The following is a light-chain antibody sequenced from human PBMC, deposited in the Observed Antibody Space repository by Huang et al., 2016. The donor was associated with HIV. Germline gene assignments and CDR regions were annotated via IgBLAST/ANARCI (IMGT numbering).Light chain of an antibody. Sequence: EIVLIHSPGTLSLSPGERATLSCRASQSVGIDLAWYQQKPGQAPRLLIYGASTMDTGVPDRFSGSGAGTDFTLSISRLEPEDFAVYYCQQYERPPDTFGPGTKVNIK. CDR3: QQYERPPDT. CDR2: GAS. J-gene: IGKJ3*01. V-gene: IGKV3-20*01. CDR1: QSVGID.